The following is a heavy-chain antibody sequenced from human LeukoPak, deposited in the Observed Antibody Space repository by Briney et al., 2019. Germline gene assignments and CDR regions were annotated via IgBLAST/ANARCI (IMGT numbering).Heavy chain of an antibody. V-gene: IGHV3-23*01. Sequence: GGSLRLSCAASGFTFSSCAMSWVRQAPGKGLEWVSAISGSGGSTYYADSVKGRFTISRDNSKNTLYLQMNSLRAEDTAVYYCAKGDDILTGLTWSRVQVNYFDYWGQGTLVTVSS. J-gene: IGHJ4*02. D-gene: IGHD3-9*01. CDR3: AKGDDILTGLTWSRVQVNYFDY. CDR1: GFTFSSCA. CDR2: ISGSGGST.